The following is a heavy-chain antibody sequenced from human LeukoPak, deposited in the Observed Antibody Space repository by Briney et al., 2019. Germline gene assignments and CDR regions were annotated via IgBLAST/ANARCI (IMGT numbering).Heavy chain of an antibody. CDR1: GFTVSSNY. CDR3: YGANAEH. D-gene: IGHD4-23*01. V-gene: IGHV3-66*01. Sequence: GGSLRLSCAASGFTVSSNYMSWVRQAPGKGLEWVSIIYSGGSTYYADSVKGRFTISRDNSKNTLSLQMNSLRAEDTAVYYCYGANAEHWGQGTLVTVSS. CDR2: IYSGGST. J-gene: IGHJ1*01.